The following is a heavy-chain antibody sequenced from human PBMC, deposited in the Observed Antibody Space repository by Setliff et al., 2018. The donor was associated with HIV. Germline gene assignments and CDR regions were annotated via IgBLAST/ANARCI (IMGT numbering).Heavy chain of an antibody. CDR3: ARLKLSGVIDY. CDR2: IFYSGSA. CDR1: GGSISSHY. J-gene: IGHJ4*02. V-gene: IGHV4-59*05. D-gene: IGHD2-8*01. Sequence: SETLSLTCTVSGGSISSHYWIWIRQPPGKGLEYIGGIFYSGSAYYNPSLKSRVTISVDTSKNQLSLKLSSVTAADTAVYYCARLKLSGVIDYWGQGTLVTVSS.